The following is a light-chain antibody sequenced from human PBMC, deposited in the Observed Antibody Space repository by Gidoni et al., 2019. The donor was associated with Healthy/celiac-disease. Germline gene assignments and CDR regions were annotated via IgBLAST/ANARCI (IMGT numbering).Light chain of an antibody. J-gene: IGKJ5*01. CDR3: QQHSNWPPFT. V-gene: IGKV3-11*01. CDR1: QSVSSY. Sequence: ELVLTQSRATLSLSPGERATLSCRASQSVSSYLAWYQQKPGQAPRLLIYDASNRATGIPARFSGSGSGTDFTLTISSLQPEDFAVYYCQQHSNWPPFTFGQGTRLEIK. CDR2: DAS.